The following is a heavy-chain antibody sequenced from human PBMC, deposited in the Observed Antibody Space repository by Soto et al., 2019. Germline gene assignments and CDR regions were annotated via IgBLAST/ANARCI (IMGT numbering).Heavy chain of an antibody. CDR3: AREGVVAATYFDY. J-gene: IGHJ4*02. Sequence: EVQLVESGGGLVQPGGSLRLSCAASGFTFSSYWMSWVRQPPGKGLEWVANIKQDGSEKYNVDSVKGRFTISRDNAKNSLYLQMNSLRAEDTAVYYCAREGVVAATYFDYWGQGTLVTVSS. D-gene: IGHD2-15*01. CDR2: IKQDGSEK. V-gene: IGHV3-7*01. CDR1: GFTFSSYW.